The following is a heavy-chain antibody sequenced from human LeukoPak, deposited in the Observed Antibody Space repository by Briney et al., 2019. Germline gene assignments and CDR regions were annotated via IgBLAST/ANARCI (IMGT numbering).Heavy chain of an antibody. V-gene: IGHV4-59*01. CDR2: IYYSGST. J-gene: IGHJ4*02. CDR3: AGSFAMAYVDY. Sequence: SEALSLTCTVSGGSISSYYWSWIRQPPGKGLEWIGYIYYSGSTNYNPSLKSRVTISVDTSKNQFSLKLSSVTAADTAVYYCAGSFAMAYVDYWGQGTLVTVSS. CDR1: GGSISSYY. D-gene: IGHD2-8*01.